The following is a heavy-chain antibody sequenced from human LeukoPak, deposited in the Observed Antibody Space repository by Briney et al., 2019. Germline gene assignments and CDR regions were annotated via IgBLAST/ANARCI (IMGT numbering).Heavy chain of an antibody. CDR3: VRVSISRLGADLLYDV. CDR2: MTPGDTYI. J-gene: IGHJ6*02. Sequence: KPGGSLRLSCVASGFTFSTYNMNWFRQAPGKGLEWVSTMTPGDTYIYYTDSVKGRFTISRDDAKNSRYLQMSSLRAEDTAVYYCVRVSISRLGADLLYDVCGQGTTVLVSS. V-gene: IGHV3-21*01. D-gene: IGHD3-3*01. CDR1: GFTFSTYN.